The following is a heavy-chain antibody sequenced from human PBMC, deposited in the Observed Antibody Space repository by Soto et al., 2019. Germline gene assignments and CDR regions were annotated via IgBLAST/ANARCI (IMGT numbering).Heavy chain of an antibody. J-gene: IGHJ5*02. V-gene: IGHV1-69*08. CDR2: IIPILGIA. CDR3: AREMGGYCSGGSCYTGQYNWFDP. CDR1: GGTFSSYT. D-gene: IGHD2-15*01. Sequence: QVQLVQSGAEVKKPGSSVKVSCKASGGTFSSYTISWVRQAPGQGLEWMGRIIPILGIANYAQKFQGRVTITADKSTSTAYMELSSLRSEDTAVYYCAREMGGYCSGGSCYTGQYNWFDPWGQGTLVTVSS.